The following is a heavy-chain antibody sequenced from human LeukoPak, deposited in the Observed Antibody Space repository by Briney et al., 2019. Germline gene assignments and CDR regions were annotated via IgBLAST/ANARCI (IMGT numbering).Heavy chain of an antibody. CDR2: ITGSGGST. CDR1: GFTFSSYA. Sequence: GGSLRLSCAASGFTFSSYAMSWVRQAPGKGLEWVSAITGSGGSTYYADSVKGRFAISRDNSKNTLYLQMNSLRAEDTAVYYCARALVVPAGLDYWGQGTLVTVSS. J-gene: IGHJ4*02. D-gene: IGHD2-2*01. CDR3: ARALVVPAGLDY. V-gene: IGHV3-23*01.